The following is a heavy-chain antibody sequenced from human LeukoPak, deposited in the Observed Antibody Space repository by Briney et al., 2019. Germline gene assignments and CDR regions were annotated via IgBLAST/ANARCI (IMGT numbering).Heavy chain of an antibody. CDR2: ISYDGNSK. CDR1: VFSFRDYA. CDR3: SGGLVLGGPGAM. J-gene: IGHJ4*02. V-gene: IGHV3-30-3*01. Sequence: GGSLRLSCVASVFSFRDYAMRTVRQAPGQGLAWVAVISYDGNSKSYANSVKGRFTISRDNSKNTLYLQINSLRAKDTAVYYFSGGLVLGGPGAMWGQGTLVTVSS. D-gene: IGHD2-2*01.